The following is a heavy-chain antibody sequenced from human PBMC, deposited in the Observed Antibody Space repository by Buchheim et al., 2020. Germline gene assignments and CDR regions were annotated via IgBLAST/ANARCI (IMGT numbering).Heavy chain of an antibody. V-gene: IGHV3-30-3*01. J-gene: IGHJ6*02. Sequence: QVQLVESGGGVVQPGRSLRLSCAASGFTFSSYAMHWVRQAPGKGLEWVAVISYDGSNKYYADSVKGRFTISRDNSKNTLYLQMNSLRAEDTAVNYCASELTAQWLVRGDYYYGMDVWGQGTT. CDR1: GFTFSSYA. D-gene: IGHD6-19*01. CDR2: ISYDGSNK. CDR3: ASELTAQWLVRGDYYYGMDV.